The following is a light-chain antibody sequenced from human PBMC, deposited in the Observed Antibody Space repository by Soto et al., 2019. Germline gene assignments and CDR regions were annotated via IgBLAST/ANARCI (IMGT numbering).Light chain of an antibody. V-gene: IGLV2-14*01. CDR1: SSDVGGYRY. CDR3: SSYTYSSTLYV. J-gene: IGLJ1*01. CDR2: DVN. Sequence: QSALTQPASVSGSPGQSITISCTGTSSDVGGYRYVSWYQQHPGKAPKLMIYDVNNRPSGVSNRFSGSKSGNTASLTISGLQAEDEADYYCSSYTYSSTLYVFGTGTKLTVL.